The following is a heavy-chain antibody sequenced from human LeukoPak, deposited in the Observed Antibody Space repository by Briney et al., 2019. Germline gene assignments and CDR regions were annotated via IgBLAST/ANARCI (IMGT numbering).Heavy chain of an antibody. CDR1: GGSFSGYY. Sequence: PSETLSLTCAVYGGSFSGYYWGWIRQPPGKGLEWIGEINNSGSTNYNPSLKSRVTISVDTSKNQFSLKLSSVTAADTAVYYCARGRLEYYYDSSGLMDYWGQGTLVTVSS. CDR3: ARGRLEYYYDSSGLMDY. J-gene: IGHJ4*02. V-gene: IGHV4-34*01. D-gene: IGHD3-22*01. CDR2: INNSGST.